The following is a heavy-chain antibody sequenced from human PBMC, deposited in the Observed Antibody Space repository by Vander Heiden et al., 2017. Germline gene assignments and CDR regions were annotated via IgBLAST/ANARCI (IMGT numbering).Heavy chain of an antibody. CDR2: IHPGDSDT. Sequence: EVQMVQSGAEMQQPGESLKISCQYSGTTFTSQGVAWVRQVPGKGLEWLGIIHPGDSDTRYNPSFRGRVTMSVDKSKNTASLQWNSLEASDTAIYYCARQTLIRGVGWFDPWGQGTLVSVSS. CDR1: GTTFTSQG. D-gene: IGHD3-10*01. J-gene: IGHJ5*02. CDR3: ARQTLIRGVGWFDP. V-gene: IGHV5-51*01.